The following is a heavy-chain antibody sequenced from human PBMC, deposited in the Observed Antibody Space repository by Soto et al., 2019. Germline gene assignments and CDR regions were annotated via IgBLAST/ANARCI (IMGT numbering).Heavy chain of an antibody. J-gene: IGHJ5*02. CDR2: IYYSGST. Sequence: SETLSLTCTVSGGSISSYYWRWIRQPPGKGLEWIGYIYYSGSTNYNPSLKSRVTISVDTSKNQFSLKLSSVTAADTAVYYCARPLFGRGNWFDPWGQGTLVTVSS. V-gene: IGHV4-59*01. CDR1: GGSISSYY. D-gene: IGHD3-10*01. CDR3: ARPLFGRGNWFDP.